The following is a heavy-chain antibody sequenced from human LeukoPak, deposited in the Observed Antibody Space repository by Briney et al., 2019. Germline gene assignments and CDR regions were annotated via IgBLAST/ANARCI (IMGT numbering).Heavy chain of an antibody. CDR1: GGTFSSYA. D-gene: IGHD1-7*01. J-gene: IGHJ4*02. Sequence: SVKVSCKASGGTFSSYAISWVRQAPGQGLEWMGRIIPISGTANYAQKFQGRVTITTDESTSTAYMELSSLRSEDTAVYYCARDLPNWNYVLLDYWGQGTLVTVSS. V-gene: IGHV1-69*05. CDR2: IIPISGTA. CDR3: ARDLPNWNYVLLDY.